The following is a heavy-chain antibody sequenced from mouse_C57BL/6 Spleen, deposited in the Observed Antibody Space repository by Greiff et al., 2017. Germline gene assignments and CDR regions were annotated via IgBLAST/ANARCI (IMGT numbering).Heavy chain of an antibody. CDR3: ARVAYYDYDAYFDY. CDR2: ISYDGSN. D-gene: IGHD2-4*01. J-gene: IGHJ2*01. V-gene: IGHV3-6*01. CDR1: GYSITSGYY. Sequence: DVQLQESGPGLVKPSQSLSLTCSVTGYSITSGYYWNWIRQFPGNKLEWMGYISYDGSNNYNPSLKNRISITRDTSKNQFFLKLNSVTTEDTATYYCARVAYYDYDAYFDYWGQGTTLTVSS.